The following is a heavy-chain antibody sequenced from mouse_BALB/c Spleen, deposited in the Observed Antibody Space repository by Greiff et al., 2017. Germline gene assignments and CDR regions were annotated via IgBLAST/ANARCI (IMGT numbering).Heavy chain of an antibody. CDR1: GYTFTSYW. V-gene: IGHV1-5*01. CDR3: TRRDYGNYGAMDY. D-gene: IGHD2-1*01. CDR2: IYPGNSDT. J-gene: IGHJ4*01. Sequence: EVQLQQSGTVLARPGASVKMSCKASGYTFTSYWMHWVNQRPGQGLEWIRAIYPGNSDTSYNQKFKGKAKLTAVTSTSTAYMELSSLTNEDSAVYYCTRRDYGNYGAMDYWGQGTSVTVSS.